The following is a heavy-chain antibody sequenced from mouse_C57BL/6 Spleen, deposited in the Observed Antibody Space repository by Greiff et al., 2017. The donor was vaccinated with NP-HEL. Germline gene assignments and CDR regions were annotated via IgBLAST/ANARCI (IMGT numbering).Heavy chain of an antibody. CDR2: ISDGGSYT. V-gene: IGHV5-4*01. CDR1: GFTFSSYA. D-gene: IGHD2-4*01. Sequence: EVQLVESGGGLVKPGGSLKLSCAASGFTFSSYAMSWVRQTPEKRLEWVATISDGGSYTYYPDNVKGRFTISRDNAKNNLYLQMSHLKSEDTAMYYCARDNDYDDGLYYFDCWGQGTTLTVSS. CDR3: ARDNDYDDGLYYFDC. J-gene: IGHJ2*01.